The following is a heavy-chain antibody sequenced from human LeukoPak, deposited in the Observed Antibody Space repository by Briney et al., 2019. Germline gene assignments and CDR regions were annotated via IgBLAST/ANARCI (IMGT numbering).Heavy chain of an antibody. V-gene: IGHV4-31*03. CDR2: IYYSGSI. CDR1: GGSISSGGYY. Sequence: SETLSLTCTVSGGSISSGGYYWSWIRQHPGKGLEWIGYIYYSGSIYYNPSLKSRVTISVDTSKNQFSLKLSSVTAADTAVYYCARAPSVPAARWFDPWGQGTLVTVSS. J-gene: IGHJ5*02. D-gene: IGHD2-2*01. CDR3: ARAPSVPAARWFDP.